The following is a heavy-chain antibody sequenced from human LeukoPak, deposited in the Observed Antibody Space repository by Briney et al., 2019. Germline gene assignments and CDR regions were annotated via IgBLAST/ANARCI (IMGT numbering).Heavy chain of an antibody. V-gene: IGHV3-48*03. CDR2: ISSSGHTI. CDR1: GFTFSAYG. D-gene: IGHD2-21*02. Sequence: PGGSLRLSCAASGFTFSAYGINWVRQAPGKGLEWVSFISSSGHTIYYADSVKGRFTISRDNARNSLYLQMNSLRAEDTAVYYCARDEHLRVGGDGHYYGMDVWGQGTTVTVSS. J-gene: IGHJ6*02. CDR3: ARDEHLRVGGDGHYYGMDV.